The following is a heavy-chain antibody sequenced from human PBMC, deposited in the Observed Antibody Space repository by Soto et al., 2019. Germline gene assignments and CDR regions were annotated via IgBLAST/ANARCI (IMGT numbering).Heavy chain of an antibody. J-gene: IGHJ6*02. CDR2: INPNSGGT. CDR3: ARDVNYDILTGYPTAYYYGMDV. V-gene: IGHV1-2*04. CDR1: GYTFTGYY. D-gene: IGHD3-9*01. Sequence: SVKVSCKASGYTFTGYYMHWVRQAPGQGLEWMGWINPNSGGTNYAQKFQGWVTMTRDTSISTAYMELSRLRSDDTAVYYCARDVNYDILTGYPTAYYYGMDVWGQGTTVTVSS.